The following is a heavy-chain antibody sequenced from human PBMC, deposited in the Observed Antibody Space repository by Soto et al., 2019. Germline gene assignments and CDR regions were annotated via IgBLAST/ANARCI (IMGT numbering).Heavy chain of an antibody. J-gene: IGHJ6*02. D-gene: IGHD4-17*01. CDR2: FDPEDGET. Sequence: ASVKVSCKVSGYTLTELSMHWVRQAPGKGLEWMGGFDPEDGETIYAQKFQGRVTMTEDTSTDTAYMELSSLRSEDTAVYYCATVRVGGMTTYRYYGMDVWGQGTTVTVSS. V-gene: IGHV1-24*01. CDR1: GYTLTELS. CDR3: ATVRVGGMTTYRYYGMDV.